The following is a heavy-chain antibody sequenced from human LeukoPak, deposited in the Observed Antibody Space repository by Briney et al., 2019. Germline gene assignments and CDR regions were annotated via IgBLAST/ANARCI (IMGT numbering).Heavy chain of an antibody. Sequence: PGGSLRLSCAASGFTFSNAWLSWVRQAPGKGMEWVGRIKSKTDGGTTDYAAPVKGRFTISREDSKNTLYLQMNSLKTEDTAVYYCTTGGRYCSSTICYSMAVYWGQGTLVTVSS. D-gene: IGHD2-2*01. CDR1: GFTFSNAW. CDR2: IKSKTDGGTT. J-gene: IGHJ4*02. V-gene: IGHV3-15*01. CDR3: TTGGRYCSSTICYSMAVY.